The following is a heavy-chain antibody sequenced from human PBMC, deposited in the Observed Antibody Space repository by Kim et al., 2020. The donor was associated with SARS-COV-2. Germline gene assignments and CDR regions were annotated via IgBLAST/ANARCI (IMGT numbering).Heavy chain of an antibody. CDR1: GGSISISRHH. J-gene: IGHJ2*01. V-gene: IGHV4-39*01. CDR3: ARRGGSGYSSYWYFDL. CDR2: IYYSVST. Sequence: SETLSLTCTVSGGSISISRHHCGWIRQRPGKGLDWIGRIYYSVSTYYNPSFKSRVTIAVDTSKHQFSLKLSSVTAADTAVYYCARRGGSGYSSYWYFDLWGRGTLVTVSS. D-gene: IGHD3-22*01.